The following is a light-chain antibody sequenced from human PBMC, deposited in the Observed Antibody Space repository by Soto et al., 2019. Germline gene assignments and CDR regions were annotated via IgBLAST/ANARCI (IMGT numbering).Light chain of an antibody. Sequence: EIVLTQSPASLSVSPGARATLSCRARQNIYSNIAWYQQRPGQAPRLLKYRSSTRATGVPAMFSGSGAGTEFTLTISSLQPEDFATYYCQQSYSTFTFGQGTRLEIK. CDR3: QQSYSTFT. V-gene: IGKV3-15*01. CDR2: RSS. J-gene: IGKJ5*01. CDR1: QNIYSN.